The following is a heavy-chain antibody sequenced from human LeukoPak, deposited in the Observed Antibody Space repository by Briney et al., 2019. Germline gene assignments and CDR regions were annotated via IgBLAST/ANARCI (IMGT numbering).Heavy chain of an antibody. Sequence: RWASVKVSCKASGYTFTSYYMHWVRQAPGQGLEWMGIINPSGGSTSYAQKFQGRVTMTRDMSTSTVYMELSSLRSEDTAVYYCARGHFRDYGDYAALHDAFDIWGQGTMVTVSS. D-gene: IGHD4-17*01. CDR3: ARGHFRDYGDYAALHDAFDI. CDR1: GYTFTSYY. CDR2: INPSGGST. J-gene: IGHJ3*02. V-gene: IGHV1-46*01.